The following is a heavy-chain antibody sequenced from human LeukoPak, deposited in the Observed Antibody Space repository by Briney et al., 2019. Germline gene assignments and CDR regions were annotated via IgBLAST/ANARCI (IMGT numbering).Heavy chain of an antibody. CDR1: GYLFTSYY. CDR2: INPSGGST. Sequence: ASVKVSCETSGYLFTSYYIHWVRQAPGHGLEWMGIINPSGGSTNYAQRFQGRVTVARDTSTSTVYMELSSLRYEDTAVYYCARDPSGDFWSGPGYWGQGTLVTVSS. J-gene: IGHJ4*02. D-gene: IGHD3-3*01. CDR3: ARDPSGDFWSGPGY. V-gene: IGHV1-46*01.